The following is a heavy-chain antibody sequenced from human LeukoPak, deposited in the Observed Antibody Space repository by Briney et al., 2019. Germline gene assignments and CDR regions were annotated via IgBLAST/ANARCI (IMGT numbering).Heavy chain of an antibody. Sequence: GGSLRLSCAASGFTFSVYWMHWVRQAPGKGLVWVSLIKSDGSSAMYADSVKGRFSISRDNAKNTLYLQMNSLRAEDTAVYFCARELAGAAFDYWGQGTPVTVSS. CDR1: GFTFSVYW. D-gene: IGHD6-19*01. J-gene: IGHJ4*02. CDR3: ARELAGAAFDY. CDR2: IKSDGSSA. V-gene: IGHV3-74*03.